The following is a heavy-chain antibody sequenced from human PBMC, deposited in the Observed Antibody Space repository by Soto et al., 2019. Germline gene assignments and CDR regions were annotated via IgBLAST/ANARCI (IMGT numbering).Heavy chain of an antibody. V-gene: IGHV3-30-3*01. Sequence: GGSLRLSCEASGFASSTYAMHWVRQAPGKGLEWVSVISYDGSSKTHADSVRGRFTISRDNSKNTLFLQMNSLRDDDTAVYFCARPYYDFWNGDPTWYFDLWGQGTPLTVSS. CDR1: GFASSTYA. D-gene: IGHD3-3*01. J-gene: IGHJ4*02. CDR2: ISYDGSSK. CDR3: ARPYYDFWNGDPTWYFDL.